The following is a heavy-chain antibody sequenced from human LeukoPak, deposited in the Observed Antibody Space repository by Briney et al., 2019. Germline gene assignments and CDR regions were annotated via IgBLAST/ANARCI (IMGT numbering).Heavy chain of an antibody. CDR1: GGSISRYY. D-gene: IGHD1-26*01. Sequence: ETMSLTCTVSGGSISRYYWSWIRQPPGKGLEWIGYIYYGGSTDYNPSLKSRVTISVDTSKNQFSLKLSSVTAADTAVYYCARTSGSYYYYYYMDVWGKGTTVTLSS. J-gene: IGHJ6*03. CDR2: IYYGGST. CDR3: ARTSGSYYYYYYMDV. V-gene: IGHV4-59*08.